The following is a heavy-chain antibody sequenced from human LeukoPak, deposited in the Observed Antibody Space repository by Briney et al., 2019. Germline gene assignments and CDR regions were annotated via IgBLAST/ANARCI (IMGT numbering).Heavy chain of an antibody. CDR3: ARDYNDILTGYRLDY. CDR2: IYTSGST. J-gene: IGHJ4*02. D-gene: IGHD3-9*01. V-gene: IGHV4-61*02. CDR1: GGSISSGSYY. Sequence: SETLSLTCTVSGGSISSGSYYWSWIRQPAGKGLEWIGRIYTSGSTNYNPSLKSRVTISVDTSKNQFSLKLSSVTAADTAVYYCARDYNDILTGYRLDYWGQGTLVTVSS.